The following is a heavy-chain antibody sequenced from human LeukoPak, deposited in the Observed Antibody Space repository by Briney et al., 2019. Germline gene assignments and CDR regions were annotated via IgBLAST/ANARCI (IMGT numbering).Heavy chain of an antibody. Sequence: GGSLRLSCAASGFTVSNNYMSWVRQAPGKGLEWVAVVSYDETNKYYAESVKGRFTISRDNSKSTLYLQMITLRADDTAVYYCAKRAQYYFDYWGQGTLVTVSS. CDR2: VSYDETNK. V-gene: IGHV3-30*18. CDR1: GFTVSNNY. CDR3: AKRAQYYFDY. J-gene: IGHJ4*02.